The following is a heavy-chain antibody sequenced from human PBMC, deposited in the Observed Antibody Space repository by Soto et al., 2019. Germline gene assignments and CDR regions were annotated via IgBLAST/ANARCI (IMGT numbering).Heavy chain of an antibody. CDR1: GFIFSDYA. D-gene: IGHD6-13*01. Sequence: QVQLVESGGGVVQPGRSLRLSCAASGFIFSDYAMHWVRQAPGKGLEWVAVISYGGDNKYYADSVRGRFAISRDNLKNTLYLQMNSLNPEDTAVYHCAKARHSTSWYGVGADFWGQGNLVTVSS. V-gene: IGHV3-30*09. J-gene: IGHJ4*02. CDR3: AKARHSTSWYGVGADF. CDR2: ISYGGDNK.